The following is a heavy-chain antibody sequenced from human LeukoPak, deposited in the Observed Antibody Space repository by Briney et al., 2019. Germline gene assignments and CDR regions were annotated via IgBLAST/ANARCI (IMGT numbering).Heavy chain of an antibody. CDR2: ISSSSSYI. CDR1: GFTFSRYS. CDR3: ARDRGDYVWGSYRYFDY. V-gene: IGHV3-21*01. Sequence: GGSLRLSCAASGFTFSRYSMNWVRQAPGKGLEWVSSISSSSSYIYYADSVKGRFTISRDNAKNSLYLQMNSLRAEDTAVYYCARDRGDYVWGSYRYFDYWGQGTLVTVSS. J-gene: IGHJ4*02. D-gene: IGHD3-16*02.